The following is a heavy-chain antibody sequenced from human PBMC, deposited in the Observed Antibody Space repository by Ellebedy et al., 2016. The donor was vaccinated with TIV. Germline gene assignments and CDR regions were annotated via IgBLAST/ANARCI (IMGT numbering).Heavy chain of an antibody. J-gene: IGHJ3*01. CDR3: ARSPSIDVADPDAFDV. CDR2: IDWDDEK. V-gene: IGHV2-70*04. CDR1: GFSLNTNGMR. Sequence: SGPTLVKPTQTLTLTCTLSGFSLNTNGMRVNWIRQTPGKALEWLARIDWDDEKFYSTSLKTRLTISKDTSKNQVVLTMTNMDPVDTGTYYCARSPSIDVADPDAFDVWGQGTLVTISP. D-gene: IGHD1-26*01.